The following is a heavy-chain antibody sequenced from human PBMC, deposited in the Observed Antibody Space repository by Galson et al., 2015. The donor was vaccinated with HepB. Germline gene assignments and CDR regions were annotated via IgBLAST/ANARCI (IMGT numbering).Heavy chain of an antibody. Sequence: SLRLSCAASGFTFSGSAMHWVRQASGKGLERVGRIRSKANSYATAYAASVKGRFTISRDDSKNTAYLQMNSLKTEDTAVYYCTREYYDFWSGYDYWGQGTLVTVSS. J-gene: IGHJ4*02. CDR1: GFTFSGSA. CDR2: IRSKANSYAT. V-gene: IGHV3-73*01. CDR3: TREYYDFWSGYDY. D-gene: IGHD3-3*01.